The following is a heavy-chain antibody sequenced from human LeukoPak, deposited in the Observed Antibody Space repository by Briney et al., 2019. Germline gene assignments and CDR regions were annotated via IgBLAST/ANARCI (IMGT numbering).Heavy chain of an antibody. CDR1: GGSLSSGDYY. CDR3: ARGDIVVVPAAIPSPHFDY. Sequence: PSETLSLTCTVSGGSLSSGDYYWSWIRQPPGKGLEWIGYIYYSGSTYYNPSLKSRVTISVDTSKNQFSLKLSSVTAADTAVYYCARGDIVVVPAAIPSPHFDYWGQGTLVTVSS. CDR2: IYYSGST. V-gene: IGHV4-30-4*08. D-gene: IGHD2-2*01. J-gene: IGHJ4*02.